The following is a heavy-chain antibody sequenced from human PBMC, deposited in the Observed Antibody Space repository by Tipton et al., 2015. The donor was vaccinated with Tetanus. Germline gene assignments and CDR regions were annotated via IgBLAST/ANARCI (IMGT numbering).Heavy chain of an antibody. Sequence: TLSLTCTVSGGSISSSSYYWGWIRQPPGKGLEWIGSIYYSGSTYYNPSLKSRVTISVDTSKNQFSLKLSSVTAADTAVYYCASNGIAAAGTVDYWGQGTLVTVSS. CDR3: ASNGIAAAGTVDY. J-gene: IGHJ4*02. V-gene: IGHV4-39*01. CDR2: IYYSGST. D-gene: IGHD6-13*01. CDR1: GGSISSSSYY.